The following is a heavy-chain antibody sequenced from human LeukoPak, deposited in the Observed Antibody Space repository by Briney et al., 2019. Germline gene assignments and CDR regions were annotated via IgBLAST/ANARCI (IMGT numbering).Heavy chain of an antibody. J-gene: IGHJ5*02. CDR3: ARGKVGSSWYGNH. Sequence: PPGGSLRLSCAASGFTFSSYGMHWVRQAPGKGLEWVAFIQYDGSNKYYADSVKGRFTISRDNAKNSLYLQMNSLRAEDTAGYYCARGKVGSSWYGNHWGQGTLVTVSS. CDR1: GFTFSSYG. D-gene: IGHD6-13*01. CDR2: IQYDGSNK. V-gene: IGHV3-30*02.